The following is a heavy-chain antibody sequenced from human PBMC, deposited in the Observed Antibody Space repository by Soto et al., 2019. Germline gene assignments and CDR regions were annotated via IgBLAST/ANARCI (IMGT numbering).Heavy chain of an antibody. CDR3: ARGHQIVVVPAAIWDYYYGMDV. CDR1: CGSIISSSYY. J-gene: IGHJ6*02. V-gene: IGHV4-39*07. Sequence: PSETLSLTCTFSCGSIISSSYYWGWIRQPPGKGLEWIGSIYHSGSTNYNPSLKSRVTISVDKSKNQFSLKLSSVTAADTAVYYCARGHQIVVVPAAIWDYYYGMDVWGQGTTVTVSS. D-gene: IGHD2-2*02. CDR2: IYHSGST.